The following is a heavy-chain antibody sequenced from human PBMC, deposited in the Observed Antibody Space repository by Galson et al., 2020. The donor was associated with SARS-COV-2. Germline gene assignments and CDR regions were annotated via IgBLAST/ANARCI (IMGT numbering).Heavy chain of an antibody. V-gene: IGHV4-31*03. CDR2: IYYSGST. CDR3: ARDRDGYTPGWFDP. CDR1: GGSISSGGYY. J-gene: IGHJ5*02. D-gene: IGHD1-1*01. Sequence: SETLSLTCTVSGGSISSGGYYWSWIRQHPGKGLEWIGYIYYSGSTYYNPSLKSRVTISVDTSKNQFSLKLSSVTAADTAVYYCARDRDGYTPGWFDPWGQGTLVTVSS.